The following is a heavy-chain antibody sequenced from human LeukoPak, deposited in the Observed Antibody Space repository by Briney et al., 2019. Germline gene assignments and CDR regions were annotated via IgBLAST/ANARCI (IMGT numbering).Heavy chain of an antibody. CDR1: GFTFRNHD. Sequence: PGGSLRLSCAVSGFTFRNHDMTWVRQTPGKGLEWVSSIIAIGGHTYYADSVQGRVTISRDNSKNTLSLQLNSLRAEDTAVYYCAKADYPTVSLIDDWGQGTLVTV. CDR3: AKADYPTVSLIDD. V-gene: IGHV3-23*01. CDR2: IIAIGGHT. J-gene: IGHJ4*02. D-gene: IGHD3-16*01.